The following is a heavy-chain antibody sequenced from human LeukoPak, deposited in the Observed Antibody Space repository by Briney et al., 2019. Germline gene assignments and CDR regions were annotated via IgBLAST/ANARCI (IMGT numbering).Heavy chain of an antibody. CDR2: IYYSGST. J-gene: IGHJ4*02. CDR3: ARDRSDYFDY. CDR1: SGSISSYY. V-gene: IGHV4-59*01. Sequence: PSETLSLTCTVSSGSISSYYWSWIRQPPGKGLEWIGYIYYSGSTNYNPSLMSRVTISVDTSKNQFSLKLSSVAAADTAVYYCARDRSDYFDYWGQGTLVTVSS.